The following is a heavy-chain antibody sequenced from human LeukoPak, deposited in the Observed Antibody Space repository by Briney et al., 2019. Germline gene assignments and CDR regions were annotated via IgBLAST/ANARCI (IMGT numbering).Heavy chain of an antibody. V-gene: IGHV3-21*01. Sequence: GGSLRLSCAASGFTFSSYGMNWVRQAPGEGLEWVSSITSTGSYTFYADSVKGRFTISRDNAKNSLYLQMNSLRAEDTAIYYCARDPYSGSYGDSYYYYMDVWGKGTTVTISS. D-gene: IGHD1-26*01. J-gene: IGHJ6*03. CDR2: ITSTGSYT. CDR1: GFTFSSYG. CDR3: ARDPYSGSYGDSYYYYMDV.